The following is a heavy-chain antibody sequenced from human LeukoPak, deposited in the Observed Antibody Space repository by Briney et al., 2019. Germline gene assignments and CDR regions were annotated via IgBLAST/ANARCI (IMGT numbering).Heavy chain of an antibody. V-gene: IGHV4-39*01. CDR3: ARLPKYGYCSGGSCYWDY. D-gene: IGHD2-15*01. J-gene: IGHJ4*02. CDR1: GGSISSSSYY. Sequence: SETLSLTCTVSGGSISSSSYYWGWIRQPPGKGLEWIGSIYYSGSTYYNPSLKSRVTISVDTSKNQFSLKLSSVTAADTAVYYCARLPKYGYCSGGSCYWDYWGQGTLVTVSS. CDR2: IYYSGST.